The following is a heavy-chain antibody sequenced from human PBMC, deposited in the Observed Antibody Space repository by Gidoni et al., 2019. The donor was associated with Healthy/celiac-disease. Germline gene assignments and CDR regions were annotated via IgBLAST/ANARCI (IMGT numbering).Heavy chain of an antibody. CDR2: ISWNSGSI. V-gene: IGHV3-9*01. CDR3: AKVSGWYEGFDY. Sequence: EVQLVESGGGLVQPGRSLRLSCAASGFTFDDYAMHWVRQAPGKGLEWVSGISWNSGSIGYADSVKGRFTISRDNAKNSLYLQMNSLRAEDTALYYCAKVSGWYEGFDYWGQGTLVTVSS. J-gene: IGHJ4*02. CDR1: GFTFDDYA. D-gene: IGHD6-19*01.